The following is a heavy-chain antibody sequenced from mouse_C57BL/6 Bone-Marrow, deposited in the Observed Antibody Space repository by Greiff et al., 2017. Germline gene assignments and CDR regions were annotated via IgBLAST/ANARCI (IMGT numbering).Heavy chain of an antibody. Sequence: EVQLQQSVAELVRPGASVKLSCTASGYNFKNTYMHWVKQRPEQGLEWIGRIDPANGNTKYAPKFQGKATITADTSSNTAYLQLSSLTSEDTAIYYCDRIPITTRINYYAMDYWGQGTSVTVSS. D-gene: IGHD2-4*01. CDR2: IDPANGNT. J-gene: IGHJ4*01. V-gene: IGHV14-3*01. CDR1: GYNFKNTY. CDR3: DRIPITTRINYYAMDY.